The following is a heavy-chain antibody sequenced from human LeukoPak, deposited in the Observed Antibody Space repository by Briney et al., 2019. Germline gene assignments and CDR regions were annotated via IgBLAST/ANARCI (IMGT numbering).Heavy chain of an antibody. V-gene: IGHV3-48*03. D-gene: IGHD1-26*01. Sequence: GGSLRLSCAASGFTFSSYEMNWVRQAPGKGLEWVSYISSSGSTIYYADSVKGRFTISRDNAKNSLYLQMNSLRAEDTAVYYCARVGSYYAGFDYWGQGTLVTVSS. CDR2: ISSSGSTI. CDR1: GFTFSSYE. J-gene: IGHJ4*02. CDR3: ARVGSYYAGFDY.